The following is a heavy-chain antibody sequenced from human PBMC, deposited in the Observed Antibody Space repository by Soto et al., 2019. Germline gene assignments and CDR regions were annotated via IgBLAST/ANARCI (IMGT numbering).Heavy chain of an antibody. CDR1: AHTFTGYY. D-gene: IGHD6-25*01. V-gene: IGHV1-2*02. CDR2: INPNSGGT. Sequence: GASVTGSCKACAHTFTGYYMHWALQAPGQGLEWMGWINPNSGGTNYAQKFQGRVTMTRDTSISTAYMELSRLRSDDTAGYYCARAEEERDSYYGMEVWGQGTMVNVSS. J-gene: IGHJ6*01. CDR3: ARAEEERDSYYGMEV.